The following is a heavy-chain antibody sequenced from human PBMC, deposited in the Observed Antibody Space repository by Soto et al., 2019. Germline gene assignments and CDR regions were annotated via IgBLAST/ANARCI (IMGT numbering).Heavy chain of an antibody. CDR1: GVSIFSHSYY. Sequence: SETLSLTCTVSGVSIFSHSYYWCWLRPAAGKGLEWIATINHSGSTYHNPSLKSRVTMSVDTSKNQFSLNLSSVTAADTAVYYCARRYAPRYSSGNNHFDLWGQGTLVTVSS. CDR2: INHSGST. CDR3: ARRYAPRYSSGNNHFDL. V-gene: IGHV4-39*01. J-gene: IGHJ4*02. D-gene: IGHD2-15*01.